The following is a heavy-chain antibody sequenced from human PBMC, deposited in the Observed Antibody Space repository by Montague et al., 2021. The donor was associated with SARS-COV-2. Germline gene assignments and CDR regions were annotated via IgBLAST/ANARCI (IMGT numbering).Heavy chain of an antibody. V-gene: IGHV4-39*01. D-gene: IGHD5-12*01. CDR1: GASINSSSYY. J-gene: IGHJ4*02. CDR2: IYYSGST. CDR3: ERRDLRWLRWWYYDY. Sequence: SETLSLTCTVSGASINSSSYYWGWIRQSPGEGLEWIGSIYYSGSTYHNPSLKSRVTMSVDTSKNQFSLKLSSVTAADTAVYYCERRDLRWLRWWYYDYWGQGTLVTVSS.